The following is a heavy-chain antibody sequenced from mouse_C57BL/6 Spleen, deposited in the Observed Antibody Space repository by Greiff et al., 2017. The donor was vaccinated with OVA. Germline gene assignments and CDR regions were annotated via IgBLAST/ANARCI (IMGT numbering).Heavy chain of an antibody. CDR2: IYPSDSET. D-gene: IGHD1-1*01. CDR3: ARESATRAMDY. V-gene: IGHV1-61*01. CDR1: GYTFTSYW. Sequence: QVQLQQPGAELVRPGSSVKLSCKASGYTFTSYWMDWVKQRPGQGLEWIGNIYPSDSETHYNQKFKDKATLTVDKSSSTAYMQLSSLTSEDSAVYYCARESATRAMDYWGQGTSVTVSS. J-gene: IGHJ4*01.